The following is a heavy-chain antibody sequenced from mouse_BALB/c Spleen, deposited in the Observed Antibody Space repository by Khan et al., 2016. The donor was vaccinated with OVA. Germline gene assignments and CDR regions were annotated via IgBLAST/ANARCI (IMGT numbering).Heavy chain of an antibody. V-gene: IGHV1S81*02. CDR2: INPSNGGT. J-gene: IGHJ3*01. D-gene: IGHD2-1*01. CDR1: GYTFSSYY. CDR3: TRSGYCNPFAY. Sequence: QVQLQQPGAELVKPGASVKLSCKASGYTFSSYYMYWVKQRPGQGLEWIGGINPSNGGTNFNEKFKTKATLTADKSSSTAYRQLSSLTSEDSAVYYCTRSGYCNPFAYWGQGTLVTVSA.